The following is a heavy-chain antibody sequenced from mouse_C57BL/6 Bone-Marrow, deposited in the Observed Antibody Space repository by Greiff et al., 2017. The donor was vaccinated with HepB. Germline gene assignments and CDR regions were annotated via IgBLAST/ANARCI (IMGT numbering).Heavy chain of an antibody. CDR2: ISSGSSTI. Sequence: EVMLVESGGGLVKPGGSLKLSCAASGFTFSDYGMQWVRQAPEKGLEWVAYISSGSSTIYYADTVKGRFTISRDNAKNTLFLQMTSLRSEDTAMYYCARPAMDYWGQGNSVTVSS. V-gene: IGHV5-17*01. CDR1: GFTFSDYG. CDR3: ARPAMDY. J-gene: IGHJ4*01.